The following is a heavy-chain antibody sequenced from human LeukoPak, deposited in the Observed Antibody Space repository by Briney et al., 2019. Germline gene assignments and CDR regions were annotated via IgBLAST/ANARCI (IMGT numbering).Heavy chain of an antibody. Sequence: GGSLRLSCLASGFTVSSTYMSWVRQAPGKGLEWVSVTYSGGSTYYADSVKGRCTISRDNSKNTLYLQMNSLRGEDMAVYYCASGIRAFDNWGQGTLVTVSA. V-gene: IGHV3-66*01. D-gene: IGHD1-26*01. CDR2: TYSGGST. J-gene: IGHJ4*02. CDR3: ASGIRAFDN. CDR1: GFTVSSTY.